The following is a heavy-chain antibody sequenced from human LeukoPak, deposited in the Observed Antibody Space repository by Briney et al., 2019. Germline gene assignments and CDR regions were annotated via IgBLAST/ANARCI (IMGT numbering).Heavy chain of an antibody. CDR2: ISYDGSNR. Sequence: GGSLRLSCAASGFTFSSYGMHWVRQAPGKGLEWVAVISYDGSNRYYADSVKGRFTISRDNSKNTLYLQMNSLRAEDTAVYYCAKDYGSGTWPYYGMDVWGQGTTVTVSS. CDR3: AKDYGSGTWPYYGMDV. V-gene: IGHV3-30*18. CDR1: GFTFSSYG. J-gene: IGHJ6*02. D-gene: IGHD3-10*01.